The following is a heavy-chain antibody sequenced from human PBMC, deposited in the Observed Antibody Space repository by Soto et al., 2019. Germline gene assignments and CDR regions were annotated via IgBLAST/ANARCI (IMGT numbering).Heavy chain of an antibody. CDR2: INHSGST. D-gene: IGHD3-10*01. J-gene: IGHJ5*02. CDR1: GGSFSGYY. Sequence: SETLSLTCAVYGGSFSGYYWSWIRQPPGKGLERIGEINHSGSTNYNPSLKSRVTISVDTSKNQFSLKLSSVTAADTAVYYCARGYYGSGSYLVWFDPWGQGTLVTVSS. V-gene: IGHV4-34*09. CDR3: ARGYYGSGSYLVWFDP.